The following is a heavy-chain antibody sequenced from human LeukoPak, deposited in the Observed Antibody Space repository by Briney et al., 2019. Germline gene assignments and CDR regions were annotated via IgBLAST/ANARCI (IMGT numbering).Heavy chain of an antibody. CDR1: GFTFSNYA. CDR3: ARGRDGYNTPTLFDF. D-gene: IGHD5-24*01. Sequence: GRSLRLSCAASGFTFSNYAMHWVRQAPGKGLDWVAVISYDGSNKYYADSVKGRFTISRDNSKNTLYLQMNSLRAEDTAVHYCARGRDGYNTPTLFDFWGQGTLVTVSS. V-gene: IGHV3-30-3*01. J-gene: IGHJ4*02. CDR2: ISYDGSNK.